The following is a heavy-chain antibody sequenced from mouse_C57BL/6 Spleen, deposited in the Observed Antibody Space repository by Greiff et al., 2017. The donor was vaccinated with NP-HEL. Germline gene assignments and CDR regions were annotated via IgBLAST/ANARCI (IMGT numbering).Heavy chain of an antibody. CDR2: ISNLAYSI. CDR1: GFTFSDYG. CDR3: ARVVADYAMDY. Sequence: EVKLMESGGGLVQPGGSLKLSCAASGFTFSDYGMAWVRQAPRKGPEWVAFISNLAYSIYYADTVTGRFTISRENAKNTLYLEMSSLRSEDTAMYYCARVVADYAMDYWGQGTSVTVAS. D-gene: IGHD1-1*01. V-gene: IGHV5-15*01. J-gene: IGHJ4*01.